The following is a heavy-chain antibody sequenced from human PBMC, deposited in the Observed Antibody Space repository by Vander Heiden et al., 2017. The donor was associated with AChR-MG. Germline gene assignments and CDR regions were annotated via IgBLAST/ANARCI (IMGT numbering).Heavy chain of an antibody. V-gene: IGHV3-23*01. CDR1: GFTVTSYA. Sequence: EVQLLESGGNLVQPGGSLRLSCAASGFTVTSYAMGWVRQGPGKGLEWVSTISGSGGSTYYADSVKGRFTISRDNSKNTLYLQMNSLRAEDTAVYYCAKTDRCSSTSCYRNYGMDVWGQGTTVTVSS. CDR3: AKTDRCSSTSCYRNYGMDV. J-gene: IGHJ6*02. D-gene: IGHD2-2*02. CDR2: ISGSGGST.